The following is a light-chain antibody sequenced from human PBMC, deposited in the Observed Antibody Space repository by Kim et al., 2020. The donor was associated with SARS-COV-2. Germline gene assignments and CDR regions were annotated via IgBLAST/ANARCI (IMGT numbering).Light chain of an antibody. Sequence: DIQMTQSPSSLSASVGDRVTITCRASQSISNYLKWYQRKPGKAPELLIYGASSLQSGVPSRFSGSGSGTDFTLTISSLQPEDFATYYCQQSYSTPPITFGQGTRLEIK. CDR2: GAS. CDR3: QQSYSTPPIT. J-gene: IGKJ5*01. CDR1: QSISNY. V-gene: IGKV1-39*01.